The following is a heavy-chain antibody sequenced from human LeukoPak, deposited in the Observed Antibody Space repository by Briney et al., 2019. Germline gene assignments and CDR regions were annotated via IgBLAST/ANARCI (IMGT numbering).Heavy chain of an antibody. CDR1: GGSFSGYY. J-gene: IGHJ5*02. Sequence: SETLSLTCAVYGGSFSGYYWSWIRQPPGKGLEWIGEINHSGSTNYNPSLKSRVTISVDTSKNPFSLKLSSETAADTAVYYCARVTITMVRGVRAPRHNWFDPWGQGTLVTVSS. CDR2: INHSGST. D-gene: IGHD3-10*01. CDR3: ARVTITMVRGVRAPRHNWFDP. V-gene: IGHV4-34*01.